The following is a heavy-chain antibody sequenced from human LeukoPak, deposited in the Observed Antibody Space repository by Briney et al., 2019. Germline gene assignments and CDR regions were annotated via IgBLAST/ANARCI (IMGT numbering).Heavy chain of an antibody. J-gene: IGHJ4*02. D-gene: IGHD3-16*01. CDR2: VKYSGST. Sequence: SETLSLTCAVYGGSFSGYFWSWIRQPPGKGLEWIGEVKYSGSTKYNPSLKSRVTISEDTSKNQFSLKLTSVTAADTAVYYCARHAYFEYYFDYWGQGTLVTVSS. CDR1: GGSFSGYF. V-gene: IGHV4-34*01. CDR3: ARHAYFEYYFDY.